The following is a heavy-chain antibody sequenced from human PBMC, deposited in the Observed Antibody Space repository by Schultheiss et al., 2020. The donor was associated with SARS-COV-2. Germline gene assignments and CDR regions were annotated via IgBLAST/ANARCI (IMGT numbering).Heavy chain of an antibody. CDR3: ARSAGGSFYYGMDV. CDR2: MSHDGNNQ. D-gene: IGHD1-26*01. V-gene: IGHV3-30*03. Sequence: GESLKISCAASGFSFSNYGMHWVRQAPGKGLEWVSVMSHDGNNQYYADSVKGRFTVSRDTSKNTLYLQMNTLRVEDTAVYYCARSAGGSFYYGMDVWGQGTTVTVSS. J-gene: IGHJ6*02. CDR1: GFSFSNYG.